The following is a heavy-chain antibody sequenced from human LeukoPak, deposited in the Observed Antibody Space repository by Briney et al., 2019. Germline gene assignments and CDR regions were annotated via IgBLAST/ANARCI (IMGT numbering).Heavy chain of an antibody. CDR2: ISYDGSNK. CDR3: AREVRDFDI. J-gene: IGHJ3*02. V-gene: IGHV3-30-3*01. D-gene: IGHD3-10*01. Sequence: PGGSLRLSCAASGFTFSSYAMHWVRQAPGKGLEWVAVISYDGSNKYYADSVKGRFTISRDNSKNTLYLQMDSLRAEDTAVYYCAREVRDFDIWGQGTMVTVSS. CDR1: GFTFSSYA.